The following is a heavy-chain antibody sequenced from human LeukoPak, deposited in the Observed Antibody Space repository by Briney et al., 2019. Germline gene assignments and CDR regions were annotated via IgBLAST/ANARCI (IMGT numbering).Heavy chain of an antibody. CDR1: GFTFDDSV. V-gene: IGHV3-20*04. Sequence: PGGSLRLSCAASGFTFDDSVMSWVRQVPGKGLEWVSGINWNGGSTGYVDSVKGRFTISRDNSKNTLYLQMNSLRAEDTAVYYCAKDQGTYWWELLPDYWGQGTLVTVSS. CDR2: INWNGGST. J-gene: IGHJ4*02. D-gene: IGHD1-26*01. CDR3: AKDQGTYWWELLPDY.